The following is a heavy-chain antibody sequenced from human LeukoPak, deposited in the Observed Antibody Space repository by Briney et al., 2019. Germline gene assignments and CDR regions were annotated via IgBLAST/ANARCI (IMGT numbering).Heavy chain of an antibody. V-gene: IGHV4-59*01. J-gene: IGHJ4*02. CDR2: ISYSGST. Sequence: ASETLSLTCTVSGGPISSYYWNWIRQPPGKGLEWIGYISYSGSTNYNPSLKSRVTISLDTSKNQFSLKVRSVTAADTAVYYCARGFDSKSTYFDYWGQGTLVTVSS. CDR1: GGPISSYY. CDR3: ARGFDSKSTYFDY. D-gene: IGHD5-12*01.